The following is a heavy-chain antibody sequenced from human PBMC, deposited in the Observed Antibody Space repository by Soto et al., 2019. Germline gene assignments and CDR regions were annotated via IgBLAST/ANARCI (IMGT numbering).Heavy chain of an antibody. CDR3: ATFKARTAAAGTGGY. CDR2: ISGNGAGT. Sequence: GGSLRLSCAASGFTFSSYAMSWVRQAPGKGLEWVSSISGNGAGTYYADSVKGRFTISRDNSKNTLYLQMNSLRADDTAVYYCATFKARTAAAGTGGYWGQGTLVTVSS. J-gene: IGHJ4*02. D-gene: IGHD6-13*01. V-gene: IGHV3-23*01. CDR1: GFTFSSYA.